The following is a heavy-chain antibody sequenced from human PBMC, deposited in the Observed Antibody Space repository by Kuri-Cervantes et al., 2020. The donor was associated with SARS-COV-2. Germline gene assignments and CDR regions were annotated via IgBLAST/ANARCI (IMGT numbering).Heavy chain of an antibody. CDR1: GGTFSSYA. CDR3: ARDAIRDGYNEGY. Sequence: SVKVSCKASGGTFSSYAISWVRQAPGQGLEWMGRIIPIFGTANYAQKFQGRVTITADKSTSTAYMELSSLRSEDTAVYYCARDAIRDGYNEGYWGQGTLVTVSS. CDR2: IIPIFGTA. J-gene: IGHJ4*02. V-gene: IGHV1-69*06. D-gene: IGHD5-24*01.